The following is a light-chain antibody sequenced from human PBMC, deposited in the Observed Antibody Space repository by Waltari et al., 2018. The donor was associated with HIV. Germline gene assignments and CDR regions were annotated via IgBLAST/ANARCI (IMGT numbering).Light chain of an antibody. Sequence: SVLTQPPSASGTPGQTVIIPCSGNTSNTPHNDVTLYQHFPGSAPKLLIYMNNYRPSGVPDRFAGSRSGTSASLTISGLQIEDEAQYYCATWDDSLNGVFGAGTRLTVL. V-gene: IGLV1-44*01. CDR3: ATWDDSLNGV. J-gene: IGLJ3*02. CDR1: TSNTPHND. CDR2: MNN.